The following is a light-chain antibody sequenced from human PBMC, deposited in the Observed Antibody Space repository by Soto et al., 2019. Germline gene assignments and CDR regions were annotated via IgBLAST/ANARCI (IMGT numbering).Light chain of an antibody. J-gene: IGKJ5*01. CDR2: DAS. Sequence: ENVLTQSPATLSLSPGERATLSCGASQSVARNFLAWYQQKPGLAPRLLLYDASTRATGIPDRFSGSGSGTDFTLTVSRLEPEDFAVYYCQQYAASPITFGQGTRLDIK. CDR1: QSVARNF. CDR3: QQYAASPIT. V-gene: IGKV3D-20*01.